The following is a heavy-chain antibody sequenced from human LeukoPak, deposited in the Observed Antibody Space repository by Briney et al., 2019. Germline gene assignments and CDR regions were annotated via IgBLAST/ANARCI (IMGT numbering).Heavy chain of an antibody. D-gene: IGHD2-21*01. CDR3: AKGLIPGY. Sequence: PGGSLRLSCAASGFTFSSYAMSWVRQTPGKGLEWVSAISGGGGSTYYAGSVKGRFTISRDNSKNTLYLQMSSLRAEDTAVYYCAKGLIPGYWGQGTLVTVSP. J-gene: IGHJ4*02. CDR2: ISGGGGST. V-gene: IGHV3-23*01. CDR1: GFTFSSYA.